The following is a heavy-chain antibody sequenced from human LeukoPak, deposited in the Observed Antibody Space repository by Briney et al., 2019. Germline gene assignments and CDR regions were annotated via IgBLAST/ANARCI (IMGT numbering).Heavy chain of an antibody. CDR3: ARARVPGELNY. D-gene: IGHD3-10*01. V-gene: IGHV3-48*03. CDR1: GFTFSSCE. J-gene: IGHJ4*02. Sequence: PGGSLRLSCAASGFTFSSCEMNWVRQAPGKGLEWRSYISNSGSSKYYADSVRGRFTISRDNAKNSLYLQMNSLRAEDTAVYYCARARVPGELNYWGQGTLVTVSS. CDR2: ISNSGSSK.